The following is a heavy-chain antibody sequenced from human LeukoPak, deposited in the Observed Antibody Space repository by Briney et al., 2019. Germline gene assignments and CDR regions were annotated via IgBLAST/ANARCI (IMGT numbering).Heavy chain of an antibody. CDR1: GGSISSYY. V-gene: IGHV4-59*01. CDR3: ASATYCSSTSCYHDAFDI. D-gene: IGHD2-2*01. CDR2: IYYSGST. J-gene: IGHJ3*02. Sequence: SETLSLTCTVSGGSISSYYWSWIRQPPGKGLEWIGYIYYSGSTNYNPSLKSRVTISVDTSKNQFSLKLSSVTAADTAVYYCASATYCSSTSCYHDAFDIWGQGTMVTVSS.